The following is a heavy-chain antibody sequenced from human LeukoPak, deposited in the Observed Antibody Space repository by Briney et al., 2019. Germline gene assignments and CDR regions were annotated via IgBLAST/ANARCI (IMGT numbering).Heavy chain of an antibody. CDR2: INHSGST. V-gene: IGHV4-34*01. CDR3: ARGGYCSSTSCIGWFDP. J-gene: IGHJ5*02. Sequence: PSETLSLTCAVYGGSFSGYYWSWIRQPPGKGLEWIGEINHSGSTNYNPSLKSRVTISVDTSKNQFSLKLSSVTAADTAVYYCARGGYCSSTSCIGWFDPWGQRTLVTVSS. CDR1: GGSFSGYY. D-gene: IGHD2-2*01.